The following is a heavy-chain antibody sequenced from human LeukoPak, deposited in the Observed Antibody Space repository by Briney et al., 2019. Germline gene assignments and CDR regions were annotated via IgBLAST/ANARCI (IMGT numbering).Heavy chain of an antibody. CDR2: LSGSGGGK. CDR3: AKRGVVIRVFLVGFHKEAYYFHS. Sequence: GGSLRLSCAVSGITLSNYGMSWVRQAPGKGLEWVAGLSGSGGGKNYADSVQGRFTISRDNPKNTLYLQMNSLRAEDTAVYFCAKRGVVIRVFLVGFHKEAYYFHSWGQGALVTVSS. D-gene: IGHD3-10*01. CDR1: GITLSNYG. V-gene: IGHV3-23*01. J-gene: IGHJ4*02.